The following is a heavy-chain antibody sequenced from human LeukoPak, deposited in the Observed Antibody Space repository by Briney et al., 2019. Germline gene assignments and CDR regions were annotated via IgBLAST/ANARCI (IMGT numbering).Heavy chain of an antibody. CDR1: GYTFTSYD. J-gene: IGHJ5*02. CDR2: ISAYNGNT. CDR3: ARDPAYYYDSSGYGAFDP. V-gene: IGHV1-18*01. D-gene: IGHD3-22*01. Sequence: GASVKVACKASGYTFTSYDINWVRQATGQGLEWMGWISAYNGNTNYAQKLKGRVTMTTDTSTSTAYMELRSLRSDDTAVYYCARDPAYYYDSSGYGAFDPWGQGTLVTVSS.